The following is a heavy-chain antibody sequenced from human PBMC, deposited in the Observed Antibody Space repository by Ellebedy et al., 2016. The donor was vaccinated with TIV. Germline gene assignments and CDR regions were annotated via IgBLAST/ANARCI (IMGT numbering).Heavy chain of an antibody. V-gene: IGHV1-2*02. CDR3: ARAPYSDLFFGY. Sequence: AASVKVSCKASGNIFTGYYIHWVRQALGQGLEWMGWINPNSGSTSYAQKFQGRVAMTRDTSISTVYMEMSVLKSDDTAVFYCARAPYSDLFFGYWGQGSLVTVSS. D-gene: IGHD1-26*01. J-gene: IGHJ4*02. CDR2: INPNSGST. CDR1: GNIFTGYY.